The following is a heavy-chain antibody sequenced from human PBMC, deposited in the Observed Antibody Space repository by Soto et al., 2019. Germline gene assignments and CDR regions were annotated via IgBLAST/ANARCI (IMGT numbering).Heavy chain of an antibody. CDR1: GFTFSRYA. J-gene: IGHJ4*02. CDR2: ISSNGGGT. V-gene: IGHV3-64D*06. Sequence: EVQLVESGGGLVQPGGSLRLSCSASGFTFSRYAMHWVRQAPGKGLEYVSGISSNGGGTHYADSVKGRFTISSDNSMNTLYLQMSSLRAEDTALYYCVKGKYDFDYWGQGTLVTVSS. CDR3: VKGKYDFDY.